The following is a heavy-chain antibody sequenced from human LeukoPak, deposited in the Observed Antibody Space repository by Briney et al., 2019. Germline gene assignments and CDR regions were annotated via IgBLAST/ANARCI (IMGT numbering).Heavy chain of an antibody. V-gene: IGHV4-34*01. J-gene: IGHJ4*02. CDR3: ARVIGSSDLIDY. CDR2: ISHSGST. Sequence: SETLSLTCAVYGGSFSGYYWSWIRQPPGKGLEWIGEISHSGSTNYNPSRKSRVTISVDTSKNQFSLKLSSVTAADTAVYYCARVIGSSDLIDYWGQGTLVTVSS. D-gene: IGHD6-6*01. CDR1: GGSFSGYY.